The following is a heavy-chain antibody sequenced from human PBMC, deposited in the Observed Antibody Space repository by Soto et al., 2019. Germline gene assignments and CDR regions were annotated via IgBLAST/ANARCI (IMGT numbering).Heavy chain of an antibody. CDR2: IYGGGTT. V-gene: IGHV3-53*01. CDR1: GFAVSSKY. Sequence: EVQLVESGGGLIQPGGSLILSCAASGFAVSSKYMTWVRQAPGKGLEWVSVIYGGGTTYYADSVKGRFTISRDTSKNTLYLQMNSLRAEATAVYYCVQPTGWHGFDFWGQGTLVTVSS. CDR3: VQPTGWHGFDF. J-gene: IGHJ4*02. D-gene: IGHD6-19*01.